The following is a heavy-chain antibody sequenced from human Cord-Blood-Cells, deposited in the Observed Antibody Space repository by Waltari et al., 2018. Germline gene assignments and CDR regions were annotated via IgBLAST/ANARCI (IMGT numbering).Heavy chain of an antibody. V-gene: IGHV1-24*01. D-gene: IGHD1-26*01. Sequence: QVQLVQSGAEVKKPGASVKVSCNVSGYTLTQLSMHWVRQAPGNGLEWMGGFCPEDGETSYAQKCQGRVTMPEDTSTATAYMELSSLRSEDTAVYSCATPGWGKAFDIWGQGTMVTVSS. CDR3: ATPGWGKAFDI. J-gene: IGHJ3*02. CDR2: FCPEDGET. CDR1: GYTLTQLS.